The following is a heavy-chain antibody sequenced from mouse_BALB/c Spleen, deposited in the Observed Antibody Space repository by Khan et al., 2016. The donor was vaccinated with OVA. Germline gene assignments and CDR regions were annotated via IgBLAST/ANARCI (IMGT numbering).Heavy chain of an antibody. CDR1: GYTFPDYE. Sequence: QVQLQQSGAELVRPGASVTLSCKASGYTFPDYELHWVKQTPVHGLEWIGVIDPKTGVTAYNQKFKGKATLTADNSSSTAYMELRSLTSEDSAVCYGTRSPFAYWGQGTLVTVSA. CDR3: TRSPFAY. V-gene: IGHV1-15*01. CDR2: IDPKTGVT. J-gene: IGHJ3*01.